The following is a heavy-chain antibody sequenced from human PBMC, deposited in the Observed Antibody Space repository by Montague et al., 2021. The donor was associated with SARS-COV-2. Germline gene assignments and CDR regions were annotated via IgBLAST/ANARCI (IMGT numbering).Heavy chain of an antibody. Sequence: SETLSLTCTVSGDSISSFYWNWIRQPAGKGPEWIGRIYASGGTNXNPSLKSRVTMSVDTPKNQFSLKLNSVTAADTAVYYCGCGVGAATSVVDYWGRGTLVTVSS. CDR3: GCGVGAATSVVDY. D-gene: IGHD2-15*01. CDR1: GDSISSFY. V-gene: IGHV4-4*07. CDR2: IYASGGT. J-gene: IGHJ4*02.